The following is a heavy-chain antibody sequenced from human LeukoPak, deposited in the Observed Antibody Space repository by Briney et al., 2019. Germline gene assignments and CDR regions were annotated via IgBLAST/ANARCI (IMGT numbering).Heavy chain of an antibody. D-gene: IGHD2-2*01. CDR3: AKDPPYCSSTSCRDPNWFDP. Sequence: GGSLRLSCAASGFTFSSYGMHWVRQAPGKGLEWVAVIWYDGSNKYYADSVKGRFTISRDNSRNTLYLQMNSLRAEDTAVYYCAKDPPYCSSTSCRDPNWFDPWGQGTLVTVSS. CDR1: GFTFSSYG. J-gene: IGHJ5*02. CDR2: IWYDGSNK. V-gene: IGHV3-33*06.